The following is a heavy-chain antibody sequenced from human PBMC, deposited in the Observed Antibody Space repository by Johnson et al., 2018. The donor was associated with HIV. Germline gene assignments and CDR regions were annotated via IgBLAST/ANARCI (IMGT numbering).Heavy chain of an antibody. CDR2: ISWNSGSI. D-gene: IGHD1-26*01. V-gene: IGHV3-9*01. J-gene: IGHJ3*02. CDR1: GFTFSSHW. CDR3: AKDLTHSYDAFDI. Sequence: VQLVESGGGLVQPGGSLRLSCAASGFTFSSHWMHWVRQAPGKGLEWVSGISWNSGSIGSADSVKGRFTISRDNAKNSLYLQMNSLRAEDTALYYCAKDLTHSYDAFDIWGQGTMVTVSS.